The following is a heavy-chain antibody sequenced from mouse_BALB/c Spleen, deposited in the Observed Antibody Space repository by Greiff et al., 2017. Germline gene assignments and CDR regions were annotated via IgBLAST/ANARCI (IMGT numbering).Heavy chain of an antibody. CDR3: ARGWLLRPHWYFDV. J-gene: IGHJ1*01. CDR2: ILPGSGST. V-gene: IGHV1-9*01. D-gene: IGHD2-3*01. Sequence: VQRVESGAELMKPGASVKISCKATGYTFSSYWIEWVKQRPGHGLEWIGEILPGSGSTNYNEKFKGKATFTADTSSNTAYMQLSSLTSEDSAVYYCARGWLLRPHWYFDVWGAGTTVTVSS. CDR1: GYTFSSYW.